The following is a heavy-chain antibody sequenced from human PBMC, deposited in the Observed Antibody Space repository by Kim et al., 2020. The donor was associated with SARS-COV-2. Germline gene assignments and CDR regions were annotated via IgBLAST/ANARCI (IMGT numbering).Heavy chain of an antibody. CDR2: IYYSGST. D-gene: IGHD6-13*01. CDR1: GGSISSSSYY. Sequence: SDTLSLTCTVSGGSISSSSYYWGWIRQPPGKGLEWIVSIYYSGSTYYNPSLKSRVTISVDTSKNQFSLKLSSVTAADTAVYYCARHVIAAERDWFDPWGQGTLVTVSS. CDR3: ARHVIAAERDWFDP. V-gene: IGHV4-39*07. J-gene: IGHJ5*02.